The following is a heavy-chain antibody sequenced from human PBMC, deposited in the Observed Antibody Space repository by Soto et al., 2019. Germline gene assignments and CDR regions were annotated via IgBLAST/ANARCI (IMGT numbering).Heavy chain of an antibody. Sequence: HLQLRESGPGLLKPSETLSLTCNVSGGSITEFSNSWVWVRQPPGTGLEWIATVYLSGATYYNPSLKSRITTSVEASTNQFSLRLASVTAADTAVFFCASGSSSYNGAFHVWGQGTLVTVSS. V-gene: IGHV4-39*01. CDR3: ASGSSSYNGAFHV. D-gene: IGHD6-6*01. CDR2: VYLSGAT. J-gene: IGHJ3*01. CDR1: GGSITEFSNS.